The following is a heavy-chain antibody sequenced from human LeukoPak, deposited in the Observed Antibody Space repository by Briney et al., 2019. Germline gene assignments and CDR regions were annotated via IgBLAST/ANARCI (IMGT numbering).Heavy chain of an antibody. J-gene: IGHJ4*02. CDR1: GYTFTGYY. V-gene: IGHV1-2*02. CDR3: ARSSGWLFDY. D-gene: IGHD6-19*01. CDR2: MNPNSGDT. Sequence: ASVKVSCKASGYTFTGYYMLWVRQAAGRGVEWMGWMNPNSGDTKYAQMFQGRVTTTRDMSIGTAYLELSRLRSDDAGVYYCARSSGWLFDYWGQGTLVTVSS.